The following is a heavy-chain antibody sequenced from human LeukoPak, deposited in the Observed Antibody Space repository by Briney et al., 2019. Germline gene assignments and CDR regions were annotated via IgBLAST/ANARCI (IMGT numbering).Heavy chain of an antibody. Sequence: ASVKVSCKASGYTFTSYDINWVRQATGQGLEWMGWMNPNSGNTGYAQKFQGRVTITADKSTSTAYMELSSLRSEDTAVYYCARGHGSSWWFYYYMDVWGKGTTVTVSS. CDR3: ARGHGSSWWFYYYMDV. CDR1: GYTFTSYD. J-gene: IGHJ6*03. V-gene: IGHV1-8*03. D-gene: IGHD6-13*01. CDR2: MNPNSGNT.